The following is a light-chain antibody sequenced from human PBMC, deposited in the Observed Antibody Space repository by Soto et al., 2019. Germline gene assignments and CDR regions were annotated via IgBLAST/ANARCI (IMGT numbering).Light chain of an antibody. Sequence: QSALTQPASVSGSPRQSITISCTGTSSDVGGYNYVSWYQHHPGKAPKLMIYDVTNRPSGVSNRFSGSKSGNTASLTISGLQAEDEADYYCTSYTISSPYLVFGGGTKLTVL. V-gene: IGLV2-14*03. CDR1: SSDVGGYNY. CDR2: DVT. CDR3: TSYTISSPYLV. J-gene: IGLJ3*02.